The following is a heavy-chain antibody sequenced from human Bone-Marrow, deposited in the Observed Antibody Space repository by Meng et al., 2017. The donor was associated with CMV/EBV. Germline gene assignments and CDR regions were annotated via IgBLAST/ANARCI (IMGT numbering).Heavy chain of an antibody. CDR3: TTSLRFLEWFLVDYYYYGMDV. J-gene: IGHJ6*02. V-gene: IGHV3-15*01. CDR1: GFTFSNAW. CDR2: IKSKTDGGTT. Sequence: GGSLRLSCAASGFTFSNAWMSWVRQAPGKGLEWVGRIKSKTDGGTTDYAAPVKGRFTISRDDSKNTLYLQMNSLKTEDTAVYYCTTSLRFLEWFLVDYYYYGMDVWGQGTTATFSS. D-gene: IGHD3-3*01.